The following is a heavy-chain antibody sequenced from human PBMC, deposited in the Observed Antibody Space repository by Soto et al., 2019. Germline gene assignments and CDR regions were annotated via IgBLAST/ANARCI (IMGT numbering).Heavy chain of an antibody. D-gene: IGHD6-13*01. J-gene: IGHJ4*02. CDR3: AKAPSSWYYFDY. CDR2: ISWNSGSI. V-gene: IGHV3-9*01. Sequence: LRLSCAASGFTFDDYAMHWVRQAPGKGLEWVSGISWNSGSIGYADSVKGRFTISRDNAKNSLYLQMNSLRAEDTALYYCAKAPSSWYYFDYWGQGTLVTVSS. CDR1: GFTFDDYA.